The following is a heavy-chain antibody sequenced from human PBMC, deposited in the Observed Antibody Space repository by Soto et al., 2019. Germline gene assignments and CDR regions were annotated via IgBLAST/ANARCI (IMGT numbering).Heavy chain of an antibody. Sequence: EVQLVESGGGLVQPGGSLRLSCAASGLTLSSHWMGWVRQAPGTGLEWVATINQDGTERFYVESMKGRSTISRDTAQNSLYLEVHSLRAEDTALYYCARAINSAYDYWGRGALVTVSS. V-gene: IGHV3-7*05. CDR2: INQDGTER. D-gene: IGHD2-21*01. CDR1: GLTLSSHW. J-gene: IGHJ4*02. CDR3: ARAINSAYDY.